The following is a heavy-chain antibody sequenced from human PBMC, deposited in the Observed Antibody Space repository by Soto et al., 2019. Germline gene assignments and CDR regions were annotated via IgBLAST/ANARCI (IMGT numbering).Heavy chain of an antibody. V-gene: IGHV3-66*01. CDR3: ARDTLGGAYDFCH. D-gene: IGHD3-3*01. J-gene: IGHJ4*02. Sequence: EVQLVESGGGLVQPGGSLRLSCAASGFSVSNLYMTWVRQAPGKGLEWVSVISSGGSTYHADSVKGRFTISRDNSKNTLYLEMKSLRAGDTAVYYCARDTLGGAYDFCHGGQGTLVTVSS. CDR2: ISSGGST. CDR1: GFSVSNLY.